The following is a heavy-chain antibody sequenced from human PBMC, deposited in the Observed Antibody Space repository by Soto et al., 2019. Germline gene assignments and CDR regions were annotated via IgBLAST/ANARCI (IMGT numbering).Heavy chain of an antibody. CDR2: VNHSGST. V-gene: IGHV4-34*01. Sequence: QVQLQLWGAGLLKPSETLSLTCAVNGGSFSDYYWSWIRQPPGKGLEWIGEVNHSGSTNYNPSLTSRVTVSVETSKNQFSLQLSSVTAADTAVYYCARLSRAFGGVVASRLHYYYYMDVWGKGTTVTVSS. CDR3: ARLSRAFGGVVASRLHYYYYMDV. CDR1: GGSFSDYY. J-gene: IGHJ6*03. D-gene: IGHD3-16*02.